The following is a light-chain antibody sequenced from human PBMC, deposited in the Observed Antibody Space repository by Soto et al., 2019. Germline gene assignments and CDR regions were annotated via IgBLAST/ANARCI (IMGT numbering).Light chain of an antibody. CDR1: QSVSSN. Sequence: EIVMAQSPATLSVSPGERATLSCRASQSVSSNLAWYQQKPGQAPRLLIYGAFTRATGIPARFSGSGSGTEFTLTISSLQPEDFAVYCCQQYNNWPWTFGQGTKVEIK. J-gene: IGKJ1*01. CDR3: QQYNNWPWT. V-gene: IGKV3-15*01. CDR2: GAF.